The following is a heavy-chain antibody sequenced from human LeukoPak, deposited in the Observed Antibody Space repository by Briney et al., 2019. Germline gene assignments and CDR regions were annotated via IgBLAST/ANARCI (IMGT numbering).Heavy chain of an antibody. J-gene: IGHJ3*02. CDR1: GASISRYY. CDR2: INYSGST. V-gene: IGHV4-59*13. CDR3: ARFGGPHAFDI. Sequence: SETLSLTCTVSGASISRYYWSWIGQPPGKGLEWIAYINYSGSTNYNPSLKSRVTISVDTSKNHFSLTLSSVTAADTAVYYCARFGGPHAFDIWGQGTMVTVSS. D-gene: IGHD3-3*01.